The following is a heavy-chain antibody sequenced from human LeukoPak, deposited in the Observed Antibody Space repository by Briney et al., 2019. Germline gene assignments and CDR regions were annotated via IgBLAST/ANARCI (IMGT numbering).Heavy chain of an antibody. Sequence: GGSLRLSCAAYGFTFDEYGMSWVRQAPGKGLEWVSGINWNGGSTGYADSVKGRFTISRDNAKKSLYLQMNSLRAEDTALYYCARGNYLDYYYYYMDVWGKGTTVTVSS. D-gene: IGHD5-24*01. V-gene: IGHV3-20*04. CDR3: ARGNYLDYYYYYMDV. CDR2: INWNGGST. J-gene: IGHJ6*03. CDR1: GFTFDEYG.